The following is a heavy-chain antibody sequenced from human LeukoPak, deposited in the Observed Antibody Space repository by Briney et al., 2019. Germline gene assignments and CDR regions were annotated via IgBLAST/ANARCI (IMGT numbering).Heavy chain of an antibody. Sequence: GASVKVSCKASGYTFTGYYMHWVRQAPGQGLEWMGWINPSSGGTNYAQKFQGRVTMTRDTSISTAYMELSRLRSDDTAVYYCARDSTGDSNYFDYWGQGTLVTVSS. D-gene: IGHD7-27*01. CDR1: GYTFTGYY. V-gene: IGHV1-2*02. CDR2: INPSSGGT. J-gene: IGHJ4*02. CDR3: ARDSTGDSNYFDY.